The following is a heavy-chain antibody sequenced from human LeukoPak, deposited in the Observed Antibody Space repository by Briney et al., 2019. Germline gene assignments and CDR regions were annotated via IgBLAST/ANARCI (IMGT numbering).Heavy chain of an antibody. Sequence: SETLSLTCTVSGCSISNGDYYWSWIRQPPGKWLEWIGEINHSGSTNYNPSLKSRVTISVDTSKNQFSLKLSSVTAADTAVYYCARGGLRFLEWLFKEVFDYWGQGTLVTVSS. J-gene: IGHJ4*02. CDR3: ARGGLRFLEWLFKEVFDY. D-gene: IGHD3-3*01. V-gene: IGHV4-34*01. CDR1: GCSISNGDYY. CDR2: INHSGST.